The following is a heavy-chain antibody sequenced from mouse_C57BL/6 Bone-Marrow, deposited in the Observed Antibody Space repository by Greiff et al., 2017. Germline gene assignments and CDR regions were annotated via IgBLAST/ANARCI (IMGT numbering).Heavy chain of an antibody. CDR3: ARHEDYYSNYDYYAMDY. J-gene: IGHJ4*01. Sequence: EVKLMESGGDLVKPGGSLKLSCAASGFTFSSYGMSWVRQTPDKRLAWVATISSGGSYTYYPASVKGRFTISRDNAKNTLYLQMSSLKSEDTAMYYCARHEDYYSNYDYYAMDYWGQGTSVTVSS. CDR1: GFTFSSYG. D-gene: IGHD2-5*01. CDR2: ISSGGSYT. V-gene: IGHV5-6*01.